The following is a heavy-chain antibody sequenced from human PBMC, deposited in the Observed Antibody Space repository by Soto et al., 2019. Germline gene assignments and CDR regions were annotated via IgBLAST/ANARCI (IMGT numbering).Heavy chain of an antibody. Sequence: GGSLRLSCAASGFTLNSNWMHWVRQAPGKGLVWVSRINDDGSMTNYADSVRGRFIISRDNAKNTLYLQLNSLRAEDTAVYYCLRLKPGTAAFDYWGQGTLVTVSS. CDR3: LRLKPGTAAFDY. CDR1: GFTLNSNW. J-gene: IGHJ4*02. V-gene: IGHV3-74*01. D-gene: IGHD6-13*01. CDR2: INDDGSMT.